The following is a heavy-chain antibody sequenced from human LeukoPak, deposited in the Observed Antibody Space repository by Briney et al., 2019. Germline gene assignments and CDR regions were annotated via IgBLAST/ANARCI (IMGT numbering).Heavy chain of an antibody. D-gene: IGHD6-25*01. CDR3: AKGSVGNADFAS. CDR1: GFTFSSFS. Sequence: PGGSLGLSCAASGFTFSSFSMTWVRQAPGKGLEWVSSIIVSGATYYADSVKGRFTISRDSFRGMLFLQMDSLRVEDTAVYLCAKGSVGNADFASWGQGALVTVSS. J-gene: IGHJ4*02. V-gene: IGHV3-23*01. CDR2: IIVSGAT.